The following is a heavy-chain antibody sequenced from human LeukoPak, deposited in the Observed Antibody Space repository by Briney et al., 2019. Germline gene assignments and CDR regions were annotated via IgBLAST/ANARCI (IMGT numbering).Heavy chain of an antibody. CDR1: GFTFSSYV. Sequence: PGGSLRLSCAASGFTFSSYVVNWVRQAPGKGLEWVSAISGSGGSTYYADSVKGRFTISRDNSKNTLYLQMSSLRAEDTAVYYCAKDRGRYYDSSGYYWGNYFDSWGQGILVTVST. J-gene: IGHJ4*02. CDR2: ISGSGGST. CDR3: AKDRGRYYDSSGYYWGNYFDS. V-gene: IGHV3-23*01. D-gene: IGHD3-22*01.